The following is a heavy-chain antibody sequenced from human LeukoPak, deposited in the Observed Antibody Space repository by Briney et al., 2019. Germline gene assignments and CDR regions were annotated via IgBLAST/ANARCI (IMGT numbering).Heavy chain of an antibody. V-gene: IGHV3-21*01. J-gene: IGHJ4*02. CDR1: GFTFSSYW. CDR3: ARDQHYCSSTSCYPKPYDY. Sequence: GGSLRLSCAASGFTFSSYWMSWVRQAPGKGLEWVSSISSSSSYIYYADSVKGRFTISRDNAKNSLYLQMNSLRAEDTAVYYCARDQHYCSSTSCYPKPYDYWGQGTLVTVSS. CDR2: ISSSSSYI. D-gene: IGHD2-2*01.